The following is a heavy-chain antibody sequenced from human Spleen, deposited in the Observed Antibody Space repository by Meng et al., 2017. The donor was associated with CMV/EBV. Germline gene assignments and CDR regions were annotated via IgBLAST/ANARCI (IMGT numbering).Heavy chain of an antibody. V-gene: IGHV3-21*01. Sequence: GESLKISCAASGFTFSSYNMNWVRQAPGKGLEWVSSISSSSYIHYADSVKGRFTISRDNAKNSLYLQMNSLRAEDTAVYYCARDNVVVVAAAIPRHYYYYGMDVWGQGTTVTVSS. CDR3: ARDNVVVVAAAIPRHYYYYGMDV. J-gene: IGHJ6*02. CDR1: GFTFSSYN. CDR2: ISSSSYI. D-gene: IGHD2-2*02.